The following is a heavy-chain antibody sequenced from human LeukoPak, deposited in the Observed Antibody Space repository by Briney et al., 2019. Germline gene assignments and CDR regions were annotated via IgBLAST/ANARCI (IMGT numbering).Heavy chain of an antibody. CDR3: AKIVIASGWSSDY. Sequence: PGGSLRLSCAASGFTFSSYAMSWVRQAPGKGLEWVSAISGSGGSTYYADSVKGRFTISRDNSKNTLYLQMNSLRAEDTAIYYCAKIVIASGWSSDYWGQGTLVTVSS. D-gene: IGHD6-19*01. CDR2: ISGSGGST. J-gene: IGHJ4*02. CDR1: GFTFSSYA. V-gene: IGHV3-23*01.